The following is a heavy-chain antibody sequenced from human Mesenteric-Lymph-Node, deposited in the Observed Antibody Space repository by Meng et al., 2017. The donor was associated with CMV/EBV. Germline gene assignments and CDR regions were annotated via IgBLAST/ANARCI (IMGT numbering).Heavy chain of an antibody. CDR2: ISFDGDNK. J-gene: IGHJ6*02. V-gene: IGHV3-30*14. Sequence: GGSLRLSCKASGFTFSSFTMHWVRQAPGKGLEWVAAISFDGDNKFYADSVKGRFTISRDNSKNTLYLQMNSLRAEDTAVYYCARDNFRPDGGNSVYYYYYGMDVWGQGTTVTVSS. D-gene: IGHD4-23*01. CDR3: ARDNFRPDGGNSVYYYYYGMDV. CDR1: GFTFSSFT.